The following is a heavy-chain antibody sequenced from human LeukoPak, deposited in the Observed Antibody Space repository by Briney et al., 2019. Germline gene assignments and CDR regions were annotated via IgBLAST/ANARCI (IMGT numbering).Heavy chain of an antibody. Sequence: ASVKVSCKASGGTFSSYAISWVRQAPGQGLEWMGGISAYNGNTNYAQKLQGRVTMTTDTSTSTAYMELRSLRSDDTAVYYCARVFSGIYYYGSGSNDYWGQGTLVTVSS. CDR2: ISAYNGNT. V-gene: IGHV1-18*01. CDR1: GGTFSSYA. J-gene: IGHJ4*02. D-gene: IGHD3-10*01. CDR3: ARVFSGIYYYGSGSNDY.